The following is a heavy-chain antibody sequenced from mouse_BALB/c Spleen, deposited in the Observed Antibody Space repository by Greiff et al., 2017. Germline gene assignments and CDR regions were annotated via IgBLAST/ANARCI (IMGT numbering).Heavy chain of an antibody. CDR1: GDSITSGY. Sequence: EVKLMESGPSLVKPSQTLSLTCSVTGDSITSGYWNWIRKFPGNKLEYMGYISYSGSTYYNPSLKSRISITRDTSKNQYYLQLNSVTTEDTATYYCASPYYYGSSYVFAYWGQGTLVTVSA. J-gene: IGHJ3*01. D-gene: IGHD1-1*01. V-gene: IGHV3-8*02. CDR2: ISYSGST. CDR3: ASPYYYGSSYVFAY.